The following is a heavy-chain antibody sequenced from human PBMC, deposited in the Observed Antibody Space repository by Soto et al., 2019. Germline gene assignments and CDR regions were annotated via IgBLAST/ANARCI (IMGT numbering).Heavy chain of an antibody. D-gene: IGHD3-22*01. CDR2: ISSSGTT. Sequence: QVQLQESGPGLVKPSQTLSLTCTVSGVSISSGDYYWNWIRQPPGEALEWIGYISSSGTTYYNPSLNSRVTMSADTSKNQFSLKLTSVTAADTAVYYCGRDYYYNDGGDYWGQGTLVTVSS. V-gene: IGHV4-30-4*01. J-gene: IGHJ4*02. CDR3: GRDYYYNDGGDY. CDR1: GVSISSGDYY.